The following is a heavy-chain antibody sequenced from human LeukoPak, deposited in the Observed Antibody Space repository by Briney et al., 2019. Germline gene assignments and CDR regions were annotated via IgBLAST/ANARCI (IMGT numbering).Heavy chain of an antibody. J-gene: IGHJ4*02. V-gene: IGHV4-34*01. D-gene: IGHD4-17*01. Sequence: SETLSLTCAVYGGSFSGHYWSWIRQPPGKGLEWIGEINHSGSTNYNPSLKSRVTISVDTSKNQFSLKLSSVTAADTAVYYCARCGYGDYIYWGQGTLVTVSS. CDR3: ARCGYGDYIY. CDR2: INHSGST. CDR1: GGSFSGHY.